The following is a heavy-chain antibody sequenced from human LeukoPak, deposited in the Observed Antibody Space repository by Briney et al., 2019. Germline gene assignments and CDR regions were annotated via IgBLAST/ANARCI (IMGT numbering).Heavy chain of an antibody. Sequence: ASVKVSCKASGYTFIGYYIHWVRQAPGQGLEWMGWINPKSGGTNYAQKFQGRVTMTSDTSISTAYLDLSRLRSDDTAFYYCARDLAYGAEASDAFDIWGQGTVVTVSS. CDR2: INPKSGGT. V-gene: IGHV1-2*02. CDR3: ARDLAYGAEASDAFDI. CDR1: GYTFIGYY. D-gene: IGHD1-26*01. J-gene: IGHJ3*02.